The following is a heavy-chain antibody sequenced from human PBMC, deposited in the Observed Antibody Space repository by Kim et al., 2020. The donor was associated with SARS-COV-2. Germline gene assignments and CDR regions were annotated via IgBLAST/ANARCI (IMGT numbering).Heavy chain of an antibody. CDR1: GGSFSGYY. J-gene: IGHJ5*02. V-gene: IGHV4-34*01. Sequence: SETLSLTCAVYGGSFSGYYWSWIRQPPGKGLEWIGEINHSGSTNYNPSLKSRVTISVDTSKNQFSLKLSSVTAADTAVYYCARGARPVYRNWFDPWGQGTLVTVSS. CDR3: ARGARPVYRNWFDP. D-gene: IGHD1-1*01. CDR2: INHSGST.